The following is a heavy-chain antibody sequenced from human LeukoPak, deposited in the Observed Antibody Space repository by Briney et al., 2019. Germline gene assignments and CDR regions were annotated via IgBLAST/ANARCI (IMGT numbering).Heavy chain of an antibody. Sequence: ASVKVSCKASGYTFPSYDINWVRQATGQGLEWMGWMNPNSGNTGYAQKFQGRVTMTRNTSISTAYMELSSLRSEDTAVYYCARAYYSSSWYFGRIRFDPWGQGTLVTVSS. V-gene: IGHV1-8*01. CDR2: MNPNSGNT. CDR3: ARAYYSSSWYFGRIRFDP. D-gene: IGHD6-13*01. J-gene: IGHJ5*02. CDR1: GYTFPSYD.